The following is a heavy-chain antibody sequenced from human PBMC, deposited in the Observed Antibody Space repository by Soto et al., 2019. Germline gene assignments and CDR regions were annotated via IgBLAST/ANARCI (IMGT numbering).Heavy chain of an antibody. D-gene: IGHD3-22*01. J-gene: IGHJ6*02. CDR3: ARETPHYYDSSGYYPPRLYYYGMDV. CDR1: GFTFNNYA. V-gene: IGHV3-23*01. Sequence: VGSLRLSCAASGFTFNNYAMSWVRQAPGKGLEWVSAISANGQGIYYADSVKGRFIISRDSSKNTVFLHMDSLTAEDTAVYYCARETPHYYDSSGYYPPRLYYYGMDVWGQGTTVTVS. CDR2: ISANGQGI.